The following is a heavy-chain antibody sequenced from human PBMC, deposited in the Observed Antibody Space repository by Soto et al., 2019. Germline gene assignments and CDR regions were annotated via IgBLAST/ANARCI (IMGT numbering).Heavy chain of an antibody. J-gene: IGHJ6*02. D-gene: IGHD1-1*01. CDR1: GGSISSGGYY. V-gene: IGHV4-31*03. CDR3: ARAGGRLERRPYYYYYGMDV. Sequence: QVQLQESGPGLVKPSQTLSLTCTVSGGSISSGGYYWSWIRQHPGKGLEWIGYIYYSGSTYYNPSLKSRVTISVDTSKNQFSLELSSVTAADTAVYYCARAGGRLERRPYYYYYGMDVWGQGTTVTVSS. CDR2: IYYSGST.